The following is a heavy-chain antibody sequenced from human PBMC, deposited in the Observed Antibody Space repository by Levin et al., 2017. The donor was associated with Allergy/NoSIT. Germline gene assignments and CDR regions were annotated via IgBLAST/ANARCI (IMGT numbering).Heavy chain of an antibody. D-gene: IGHD6-19*01. J-gene: IGHJ4*02. CDR3: ARVGIAVAGTNTAGGYDY. CDR1: GFTFSSYG. CDR2: IWYDGSNK. Sequence: PGGSLRLSCAASGFTFSSYGMHWVRQAPGKGLEWVAVIWYDGSNKYYADSVKGRFTISRDNSKNTLYLQMNSLRAEDTAVYYCARVGIAVAGTNTAGGYDYWGQGTLVTVSS. V-gene: IGHV3-33*01.